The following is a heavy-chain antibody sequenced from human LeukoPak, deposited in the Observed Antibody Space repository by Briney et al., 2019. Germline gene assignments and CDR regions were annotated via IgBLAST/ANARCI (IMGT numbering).Heavy chain of an antibody. V-gene: IGHV4-34*01. J-gene: IGHJ3*02. CDR3: ARGDNIVVVTEPDAFDI. Sequence: SETLSLTFAVYGGSFSGYYWSWIRQPPGKGLEWIGEINHSGSTNYNPSLKSRVTISVDTSKNQFSLKLSSVTAADTAVYYCARGDNIVVVTEPDAFDIWGQGTMVTVSS. CDR1: GGSFSGYY. CDR2: INHSGST. D-gene: IGHD2-21*02.